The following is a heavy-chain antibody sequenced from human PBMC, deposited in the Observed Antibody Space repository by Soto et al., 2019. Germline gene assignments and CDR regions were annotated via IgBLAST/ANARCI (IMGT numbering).Heavy chain of an antibody. Sequence: GGSLRLSCAGSGFTFSTYWMSWVRQAPGKGLEWVANIRQDGGEMYYVDSVKGRFTISRDNAENSVYLQMNSLRAEDTAIYYCAKGVYHFDYWGQGALVTVSS. CDR2: IRQDGGEM. D-gene: IGHD2-8*01. J-gene: IGHJ4*02. CDR3: AKGVYHFDY. CDR1: GFTFSTYW. V-gene: IGHV3-7*01.